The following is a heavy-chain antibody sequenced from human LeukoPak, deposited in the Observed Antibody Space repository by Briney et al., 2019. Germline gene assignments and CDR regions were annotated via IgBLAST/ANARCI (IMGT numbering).Heavy chain of an antibody. Sequence: ETLSLTCTVSGGSISSYYWSWVRQAPGKGLEWVSYISSSSSTIYYADSVKGRFTISRDNAKNSLYLQMNSLRAEDTAVYYCARGGYDYVWGSYQDYWGQGTLVTVSS. CDR2: ISSSSSTI. V-gene: IGHV3-48*01. CDR3: ARGGYDYVWGSYQDY. D-gene: IGHD3-16*02. J-gene: IGHJ4*02. CDR1: GGSISSYY.